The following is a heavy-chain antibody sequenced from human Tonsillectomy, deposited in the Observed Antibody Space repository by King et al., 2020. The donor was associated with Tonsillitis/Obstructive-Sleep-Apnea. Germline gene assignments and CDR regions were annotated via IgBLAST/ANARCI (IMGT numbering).Heavy chain of an antibody. CDR3: AKGGVGGYFDL. Sequence: VQLVESGGGLVQPGGSLRLSCAASGFTFSSYAMSWFRQAPGKGLEWGSAISGSGGSTYYADTVKGRFSISRDNSKNTLYLQINSLRAEDTAVYYCAKGGVGGYFDLWGRGTLVAVSS. J-gene: IGHJ2*01. CDR1: GFTFSSYA. V-gene: IGHV3-23*04. D-gene: IGHD2-15*01. CDR2: ISGSGGST.